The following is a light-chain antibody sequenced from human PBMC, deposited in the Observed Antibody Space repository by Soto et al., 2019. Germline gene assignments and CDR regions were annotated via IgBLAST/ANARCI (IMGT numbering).Light chain of an antibody. CDR3: QQANSFPLT. CDR1: QGINNW. V-gene: IGKV1D-12*01. CDR2: TTS. Sequence: DIQMTQSPSSVSASVGDRVTITCRASQGINNWLAWYQQKPGKAPKLLIYTTSSLQSGVPSRFSGSGSGTDFTLTISSLQSEEFATYYCQQANSFPLTVGGGTKVEIK. J-gene: IGKJ4*01.